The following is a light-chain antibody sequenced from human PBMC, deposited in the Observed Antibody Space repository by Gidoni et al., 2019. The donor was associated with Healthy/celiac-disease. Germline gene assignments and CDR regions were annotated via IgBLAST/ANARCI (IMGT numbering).Light chain of an antibody. CDR3: QAWDSSTVV. CDR1: KLGDKY. Sequence: SYELTRPPSVSVSPGQTASIPCSGDKLGDKYACWYQQKPGQSPVLVIYHDSKRPSGIPERFSGSNSGNTATLTISGTQAMDEADYYCQAWDSSTVVFGGGTKLXVX. V-gene: IGLV3-1*01. J-gene: IGLJ2*01. CDR2: HDS.